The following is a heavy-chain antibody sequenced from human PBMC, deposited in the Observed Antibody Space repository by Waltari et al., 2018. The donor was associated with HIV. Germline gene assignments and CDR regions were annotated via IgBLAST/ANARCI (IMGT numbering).Heavy chain of an antibody. J-gene: IGHJ5*02. Sequence: QVQLQESGPGLVKPSETLSLICTVSHGSIRSYYWSWIRQPPGKGLAWIWHIYYSGSTNXNPSLKSRVTISVDTSKNQVSLRLTSVTAADTAVYYCVRGRQYISSSYFDPWGQGTLVTVSS. CDR2: IYYSGST. CDR1: HGSIRSYY. D-gene: IGHD6-19*01. V-gene: IGHV4-59*01. CDR3: VRGRQYISSSYFDP.